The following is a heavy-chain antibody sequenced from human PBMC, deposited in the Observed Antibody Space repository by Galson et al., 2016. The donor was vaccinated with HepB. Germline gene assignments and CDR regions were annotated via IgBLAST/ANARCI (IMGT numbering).Heavy chain of an antibody. Sequence: LSLTCAVYGASLSGYYWSWIRQPPGKGLEWIAMMDRGGSAKYNPSLQSRVTMSIDTSKNQFSLTLSSVTAADTAIYYCARGPFSTIELFAHFDPWGQGSPVTVSS. CDR2: MDRGGSA. D-gene: IGHD4/OR15-4a*01. CDR1: GASLSGYY. V-gene: IGHV4-34*01. CDR3: ARGPFSTIELFAHFDP. J-gene: IGHJ5*02.